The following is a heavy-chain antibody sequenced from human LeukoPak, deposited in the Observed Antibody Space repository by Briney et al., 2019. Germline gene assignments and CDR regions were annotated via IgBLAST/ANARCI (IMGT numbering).Heavy chain of an antibody. CDR1: GFTFSSYW. D-gene: IGHD5-24*01. J-gene: IGHJ6*02. CDR3: AARDYYYYGMDV. Sequence: PGGSLRLSCAASGFTFSSYWMSWVSQPPGKGLEWVANIKQDGSEKYYVDSVKGRFTVSRDNAKNSLYLQMNSLRAEDTAVYYCAARDYYYYGMDVWGQGTTVTVSS. V-gene: IGHV3-7*02. CDR2: IKQDGSEK.